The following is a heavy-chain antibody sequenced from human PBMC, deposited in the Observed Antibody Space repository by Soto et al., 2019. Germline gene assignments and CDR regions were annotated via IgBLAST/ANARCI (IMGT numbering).Heavy chain of an antibody. D-gene: IGHD2-2*01. CDR1: GYTFTNYG. Sequence: QVQLVQSGDEVKKPGASVKVSCKASGYTFTNYGISWVRQAPGQGLEWMGWISPYNGNTKYPQKLQGRVTMTTDTSSRTSYMELRSLSSDYTAVYFCARDGDRCTSTRCSPWPDTHFDLWGRGTLVTVSS. V-gene: IGHV1-18*01. CDR2: ISPYNGNT. CDR3: ARDGDRCTSTRCSPWPDTHFDL. J-gene: IGHJ2*01.